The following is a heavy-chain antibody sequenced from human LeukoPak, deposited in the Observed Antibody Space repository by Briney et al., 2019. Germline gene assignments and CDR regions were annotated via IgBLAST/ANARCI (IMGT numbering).Heavy chain of an antibody. CDR2: IYSGGSA. V-gene: IGHV3-66*01. D-gene: IGHD6-13*01. CDR3: ASLLRGIAAAERRDDY. Sequence: PGGSLRLSCAASGFTVSSNYMSWVRQAPGKGLEWVSVIYSGGSAYYADSVKGRFTISRDNSKNTLYLQMNSLRAEDTAVYYCASLLRGIAAAERRDDYWGQGTLVTVSS. CDR1: GFTVSSNY. J-gene: IGHJ4*02.